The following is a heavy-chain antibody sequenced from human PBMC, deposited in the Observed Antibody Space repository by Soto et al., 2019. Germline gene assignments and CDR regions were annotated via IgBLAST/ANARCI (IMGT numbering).Heavy chain of an antibody. CDR3: ARPRGDDYSNSKFDY. CDR1: GGSISSSSYY. D-gene: IGHD4-4*01. CDR2: IYYSGST. Sequence: SETLSLTCTVSGGSISSSSYYWGWIRQPPGKGLEWIGSIYYSGSTYYNPSLKSRVTISVDTSKNQFSLKLSSVTAADTAVYYCARPRGDDYSNSKFDYWGQGTLVTVSS. J-gene: IGHJ4*02. V-gene: IGHV4-39*01.